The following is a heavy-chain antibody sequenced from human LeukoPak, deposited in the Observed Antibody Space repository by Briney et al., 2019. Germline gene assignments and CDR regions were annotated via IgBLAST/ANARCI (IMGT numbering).Heavy chain of an antibody. CDR3: ARAMSGDY. V-gene: IGHV3-21*01. CDR2: ISSSGDYI. J-gene: IGHJ4*02. CDR1: GFTFSSYT. Sequence: GGSLRLSCAASGFTFSSYTMSWVRQAPGKGLEWVSSISSSGDYIYYADSLKGRFIISRDNAKNSLYLQMSGLRAEDTAVYYCARAMSGDYWGQGTLVTVSS.